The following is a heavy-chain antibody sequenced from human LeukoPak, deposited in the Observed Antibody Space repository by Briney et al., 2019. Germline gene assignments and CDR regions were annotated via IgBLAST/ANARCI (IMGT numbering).Heavy chain of an antibody. J-gene: IGHJ4*02. V-gene: IGHV3-48*01. D-gene: IGHD2-8*02. Sequence: GGSLRLSCAASGFTFSDYSMNWVRQAPGKGLEWVSWITSSSDSIYYADSVKGRFTISRDNSKSTLFLQIDSLRAEDTAVYYCAQGRYCAAGVCLLDFWGQGTLVTVSS. CDR3: AQGRYCAAGVCLLDF. CDR1: GFTFSDYS. CDR2: ITSSSDSI.